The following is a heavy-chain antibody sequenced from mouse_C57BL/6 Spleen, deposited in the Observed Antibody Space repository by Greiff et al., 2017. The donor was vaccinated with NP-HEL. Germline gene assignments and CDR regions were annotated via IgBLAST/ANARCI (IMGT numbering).Heavy chain of an antibody. CDR3: ARRALTGHFDY. D-gene: IGHD4-1*01. V-gene: IGHV8-12*01. CDR1: GFSLSTSGMG. J-gene: IGHJ2*01. CDR2: IYWDDDK. Sequence: QVTLKVCGPGILQSSQTLSLTCSFSGFSLSTSGMGVSWIRQPSGKGLEWLAHIYWDDDKRYNPSLKSRLTISKDTSRNQVFLKITSVDTADTATYYCARRALTGHFDYWGQGTTLTVSS.